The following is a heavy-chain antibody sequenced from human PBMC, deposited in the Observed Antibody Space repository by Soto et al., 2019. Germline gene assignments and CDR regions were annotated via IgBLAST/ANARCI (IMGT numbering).Heavy chain of an antibody. CDR3: ARGALTYYDFWSGYPRGPEMYY. CDR1: GFPFGSYC. Sequence: GGSLILSWASSGFPFGSYCLHWVRPAPGKGLEWVAVISYDGSNKYYADSVKGRFTISRDNSKNTLYLQMNSLRAEDTAVYYCARGALTYYDFWSGYPRGPEMYYWGQGTLVTVSS. J-gene: IGHJ4*02. D-gene: IGHD3-3*01. CDR2: ISYDGSNK. V-gene: IGHV3-30-3*01.